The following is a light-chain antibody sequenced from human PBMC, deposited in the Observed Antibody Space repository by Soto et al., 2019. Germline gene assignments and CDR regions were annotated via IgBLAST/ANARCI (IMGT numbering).Light chain of an antibody. CDR1: QCVLYSSNNKNH. V-gene: IGKV4-1*01. CDR3: QKYYSIPYT. Sequence: DIVMTQSPDSLAVSLGERATINCKSSQCVLYSSNNKNHLAWYQQKPGPPPKLLIYWASTRESGVPDRFSGSGSGTDFPLTISSLQAEDVAVYYCQKYYSIPYTFGQGTKLEIK. J-gene: IGKJ2*01. CDR2: WAS.